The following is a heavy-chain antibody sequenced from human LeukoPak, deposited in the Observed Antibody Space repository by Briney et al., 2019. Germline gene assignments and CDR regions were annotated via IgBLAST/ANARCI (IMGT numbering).Heavy chain of an antibody. V-gene: IGHV4-59*01. CDR2: IYYSGST. Sequence: SETLSLTCNVSGGSISSYYWSWIRQPPGKGLEWIGYIYYSGSTNYNPSLKSRVTISVDTSKNQFSLKLSSVTAADTAVYYCARDSSGYYRRFDYWGQGTLVTVSS. CDR3: ARDSSGYYRRFDY. D-gene: IGHD3-22*01. J-gene: IGHJ4*02. CDR1: GGSISSYY.